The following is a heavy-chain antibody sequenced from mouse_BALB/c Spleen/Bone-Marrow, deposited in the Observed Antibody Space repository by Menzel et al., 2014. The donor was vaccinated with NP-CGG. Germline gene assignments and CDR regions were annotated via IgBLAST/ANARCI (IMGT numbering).Heavy chain of an antibody. Sequence: EVKLLESGGGLVQPGGSLKLSCAASGFDFRRYWMSWVRQAPGKGLEWIGEINPESSTINYTPSLKYKFIISRDNAKNTLYLQMSKVGSEDTALYYCARLGYYGYFVDWGQGTTLTVSS. CDR3: ARLGYYGYFVD. CDR1: GFDFRRYW. J-gene: IGHJ2*01. V-gene: IGHV4-1*02. D-gene: IGHD2-3*01. CDR2: INPESSTI.